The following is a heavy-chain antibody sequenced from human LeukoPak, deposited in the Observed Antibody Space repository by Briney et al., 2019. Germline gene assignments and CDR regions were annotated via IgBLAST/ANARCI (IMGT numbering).Heavy chain of an antibody. CDR1: GFTFSNYA. V-gene: IGHV3-23*01. CDR2: ISGSGGST. CDR3: AREGILTGSYMGIDY. J-gene: IGHJ4*02. Sequence: GGSLRLSCAASGFTFSNYAMSWVRQAPGKGLEWVSVISGSGGSTYYADSVKGRFTISRDKSKNTLYLQMNSLRAEDTAVYYCAREGILTGSYMGIDYWGQGTLVTVSS. D-gene: IGHD3-9*01.